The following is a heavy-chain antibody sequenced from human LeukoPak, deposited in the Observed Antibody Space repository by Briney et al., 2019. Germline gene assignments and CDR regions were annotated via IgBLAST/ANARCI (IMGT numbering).Heavy chain of an antibody. V-gene: IGHV1-69*06. Sequence: GASVKVSCKASGGTFSSYAISWVRQAPGQGLEWMGGIIPIFGTANYAQKFQGRVTVTADKSTSTAYMELSSLRSEDTAVYHCARSYYGSGSYYYGMDVWGKGTTVTVSS. D-gene: IGHD3-10*01. J-gene: IGHJ6*04. CDR3: ARSYYGSGSYYYGMDV. CDR1: GGTFSSYA. CDR2: IIPIFGTA.